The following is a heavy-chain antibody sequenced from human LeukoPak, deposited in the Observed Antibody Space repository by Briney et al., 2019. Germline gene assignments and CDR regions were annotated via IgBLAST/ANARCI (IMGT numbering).Heavy chain of an antibody. CDR1: GFTVSSNY. J-gene: IGHJ4*02. D-gene: IGHD6-13*01. CDR3: ARGISSWLGNLDY. Sequence: GGSLRLSCAASGFTVSSNYMSWVRQAPGKGLEWVSVIYSGGSTYYADSVKGRFTISRDNSKNTLYLQMNSLRAEDTAVYYCARGISSWLGNLDYWGQGTLVTVSS. CDR2: IYSGGST. V-gene: IGHV3-53*01.